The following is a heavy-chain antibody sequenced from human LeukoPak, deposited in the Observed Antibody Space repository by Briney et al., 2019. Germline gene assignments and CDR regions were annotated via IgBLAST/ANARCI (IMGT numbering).Heavy chain of an antibody. J-gene: IGHJ4*02. CDR1: GYTFTGYY. CDR3: ARGRGYSRGTFDY. Sequence: ASVKVSCKASGYTFTGYYIHWVRQAPGQGLEWMGWINPNSGGTNYAQKFQGRVTMTRDMSIGTGYMELSRLRSDDTAVYYCARGRGYSRGTFDYWGQGTLVTVSS. D-gene: IGHD5-18*01. V-gene: IGHV1-2*02. CDR2: INPNSGGT.